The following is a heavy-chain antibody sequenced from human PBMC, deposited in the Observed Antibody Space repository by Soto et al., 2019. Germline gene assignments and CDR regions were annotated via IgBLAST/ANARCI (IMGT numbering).Heavy chain of an antibody. D-gene: IGHD6-6*01. Sequence: QVQLVQSGAEVKKPGASVKVSCKASGYTFTNYGINWVRQAPGQGLERLGWVSANNGERRYAQGVQARVIKTTDTSTTTAYMELRSLRSDDTAVYYCSRGTSIPASGDYWGQGTLVTVSS. V-gene: IGHV1-18*01. CDR3: SRGTSIPASGDY. CDR2: VSANNGER. CDR1: GYTFTNYG. J-gene: IGHJ4*01.